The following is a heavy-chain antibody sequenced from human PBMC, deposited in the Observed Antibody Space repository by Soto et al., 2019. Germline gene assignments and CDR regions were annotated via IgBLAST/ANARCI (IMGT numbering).Heavy chain of an antibody. J-gene: IGHJ3*02. D-gene: IGHD6-19*01. CDR3: SRDPLAVAGYTTLGDAFDI. Sequence: GASVKVSCKASGYTFTSYGISWVRQAPGQGLEWMGWISAYNGNTNYAQKLQSRVTMTTDTSTSTAYMELRSLRSDDTAVYYCSRDPLAVAGYTTLGDAFDIWGQGTMVTVSS. V-gene: IGHV1-18*01. CDR2: ISAYNGNT. CDR1: GYTFTSYG.